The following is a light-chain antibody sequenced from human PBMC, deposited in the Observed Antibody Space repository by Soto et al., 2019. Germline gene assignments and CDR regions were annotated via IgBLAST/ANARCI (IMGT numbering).Light chain of an antibody. J-gene: IGLJ1*01. CDR2: EVS. CDR1: SSDVGGYNY. CDR3: SSCAGSNNPSV. V-gene: IGLV2-8*01. Sequence: QSALTQPPSASGSPGQSVTISCTGTSSDVGGYNYVSWYQQHPGKAPKLMIYEVSKRPSGVPDRFSGSKSGNTASLTVSGLQAEYEAEYYCSSCAGSNNPSVCGTGPKVNV.